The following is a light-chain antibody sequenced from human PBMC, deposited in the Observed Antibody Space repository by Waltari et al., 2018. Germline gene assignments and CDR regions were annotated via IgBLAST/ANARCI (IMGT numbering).Light chain of an antibody. CDR1: NSDIGGYNY. J-gene: IGLJ3*02. CDR3: SSFTSSATWV. Sequence: QSALTQPASLSGSPRQSITISCTGTNSDIGGYNYVSWYQHHSGKAPKLRIFGVSDRPSGVSNRFSGAKSGNTASLTISELQADDEADYYCSSFTSSATWVFGGGTKLTVL. V-gene: IGLV2-14*03. CDR2: GVS.